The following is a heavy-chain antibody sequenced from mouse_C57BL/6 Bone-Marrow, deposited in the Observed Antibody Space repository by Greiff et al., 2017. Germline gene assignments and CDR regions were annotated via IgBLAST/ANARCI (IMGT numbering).Heavy chain of an antibody. CDR1: GFNIKDDY. J-gene: IGHJ1*03. V-gene: IGHV14-4*01. Sequence: VQLQQSGAELVRPGASVKLSCTASGFNIKDDYMPLVKQRPEQGLEWIGWIDPENGDTEYASKFQGKATITADTASNTAYLQLSSLTSEDTAVYYCTTGFYWYFDVWGTGTTVTVSS. CDR2: IDPENGDT. CDR3: TTGFYWYFDV.